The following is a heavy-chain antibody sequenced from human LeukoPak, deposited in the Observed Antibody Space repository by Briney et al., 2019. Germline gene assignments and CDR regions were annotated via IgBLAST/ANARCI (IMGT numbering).Heavy chain of an antibody. CDR2: INHSGST. J-gene: IGHJ4*02. CDR1: GGSISSYY. CDR3: ARIYGDYGRIFDY. V-gene: IGHV4-34*01. Sequence: SETLSLTCTVSGGSISSYYWSWIRQPPGKGLEWIGEINHSGSTNYNPSLKSRVTISVDTSKNQFSLKLSPVTAADTAVYYCARIYGDYGRIFDYWGQGTLVTVSS. D-gene: IGHD4-17*01.